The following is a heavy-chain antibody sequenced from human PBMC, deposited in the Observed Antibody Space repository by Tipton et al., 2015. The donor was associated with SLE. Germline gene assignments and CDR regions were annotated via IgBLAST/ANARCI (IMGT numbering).Heavy chain of an antibody. CDR1: GESFNGYF. CDR3: AGHAYVEYQLSTFDS. J-gene: IGHJ4*02. Sequence: TLSLTCAVYGESFNGYFWPWIRQPPGKGLEWIAEIIHSGVTNYNPSLRSRVTISVDMSKNQVSLKLSSVTAADTAVYYCAGHAYVEYQLSTFDSWGQGALVTVSS. D-gene: IGHD2-2*01. CDR2: IIHSGVT. V-gene: IGHV4-34*12.